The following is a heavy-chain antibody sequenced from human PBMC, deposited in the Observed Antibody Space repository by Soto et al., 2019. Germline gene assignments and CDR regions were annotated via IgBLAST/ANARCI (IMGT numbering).Heavy chain of an antibody. J-gene: IGHJ5*02. CDR1: GYTFTNND. CDR3: ARMASFGSLNWFDP. CDR2: MNPGSGDT. Sequence: ASVKVSCKASGYTFTNNDVTWVRQATGQGLEWMGWMNPGSGDTGYAQKFQGRVTMTRNISIATAYMELSSLRSEDTAIYYCARMASFGSLNWFDPWGKGTLLTVSS. V-gene: IGHV1-8*01. D-gene: IGHD5-18*01.